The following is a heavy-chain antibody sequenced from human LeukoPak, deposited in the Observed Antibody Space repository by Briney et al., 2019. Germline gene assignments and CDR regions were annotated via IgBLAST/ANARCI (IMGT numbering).Heavy chain of an antibody. J-gene: IGHJ4*02. D-gene: IGHD1-7*01. V-gene: IGHV1-2*02. CDR3: ARLITGTTDGVYYFDS. CDR2: MSPNSGGT. CDR1: GYTFTNLD. Sequence: ASVKVSCKTSGYTFTNLDINWLRQAPGQGLEWMGWMSPNSGGTNYAQKFQGRVTMTRDTSISTAYMELTRLRSDDTAVYYCARLITGTTDGVYYFDSWGQGTLVTVSS.